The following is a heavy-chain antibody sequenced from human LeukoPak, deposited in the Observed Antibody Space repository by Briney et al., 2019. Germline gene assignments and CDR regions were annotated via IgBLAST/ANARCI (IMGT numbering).Heavy chain of an antibody. V-gene: IGHV3-30*02. CDR3: AKGGAARPGGAFDI. Sequence: GGSLRLSCAASGFTFSSYGMHWVRQAPGKGLEWVAFIRYDGSNKYYADSVKGRFTISRDNSKNTLYLQMNSLRAEDTAVYYCAKGGAARPGGAFDIWGQGTMVTVSS. CDR2: IRYDGSNK. CDR1: GFTFSSYG. J-gene: IGHJ3*02. D-gene: IGHD6-6*01.